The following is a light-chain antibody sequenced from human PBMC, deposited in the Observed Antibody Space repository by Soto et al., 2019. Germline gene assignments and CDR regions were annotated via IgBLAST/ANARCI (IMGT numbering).Light chain of an antibody. V-gene: IGKV1-27*01. Sequence: DVQMTQSPSSLSAFVGDRVTITCRASQGIAPYLAWFQQKPGKVPKLLIYATSTLQSGVSSRFSGSGSGTDFTLTISSLQPEDVATYYCQKYNSAPLTFGGGTKVDIK. CDR1: QGIAPY. CDR3: QKYNSAPLT. J-gene: IGKJ4*01. CDR2: ATS.